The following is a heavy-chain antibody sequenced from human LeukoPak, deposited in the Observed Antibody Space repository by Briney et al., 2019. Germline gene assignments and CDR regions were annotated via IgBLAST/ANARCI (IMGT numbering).Heavy chain of an antibody. D-gene: IGHD2-15*01. J-gene: IGHJ5*02. Sequence: ASVKVSCKASRYTLTGYHIHWVREAPGQGLEWMGWINPNSGGTNYAQKFQGRVTMTRDTSISTAYMELVRLRSDDTAVYYCATYCSGGSCYSVDWFVPWGQGTLVTVSS. V-gene: IGHV1-2*02. CDR2: INPNSGGT. CDR1: RYTLTGYH. CDR3: ATYCSGGSCYSVDWFVP.